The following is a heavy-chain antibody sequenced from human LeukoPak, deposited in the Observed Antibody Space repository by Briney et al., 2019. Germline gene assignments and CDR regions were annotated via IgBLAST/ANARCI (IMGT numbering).Heavy chain of an antibody. D-gene: IGHD1-1*01. V-gene: IGHV3-30*19. CDR2: ISYDGSNK. Sequence: GGSLRLSCAASGFTFSSYGMHWVRQAPGKGLEWVAVISYDGSNKYYADSVKGRFTISRDNSKNTLYLQMNSLRAEDTAVYYCARDVVMEPVDIWGQGTMVTVSS. CDR1: GFTFSSYG. J-gene: IGHJ3*02. CDR3: ARDVVMEPVDI.